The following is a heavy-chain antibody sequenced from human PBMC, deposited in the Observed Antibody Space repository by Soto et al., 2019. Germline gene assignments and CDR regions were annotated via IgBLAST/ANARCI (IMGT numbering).Heavy chain of an antibody. Sequence: SETLSLTCTVSGGSISSYYWSWIRQPPGKGLEWIGYIYYSGSTNYDPSLKSRVTISVDTSKNQFSLKLSSVTAADTAVYYWARVAGVVAATFDYWGQGPLVTVSS. CDR1: GGSISSYY. CDR3: ARVAGVVAATFDY. J-gene: IGHJ4*02. D-gene: IGHD2-15*01. CDR2: IYYSGST. V-gene: IGHV4-59*01.